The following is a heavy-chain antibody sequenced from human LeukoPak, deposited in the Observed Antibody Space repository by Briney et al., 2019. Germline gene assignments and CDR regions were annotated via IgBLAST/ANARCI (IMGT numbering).Heavy chain of an antibody. CDR3: ARRGSSWSTIDY. Sequence: SETLSLTCTVSGDSVSSYFWSWIRQPPGKGLEWIGHIYYSGSTNYNPSLKSRVTKSVDTSKNQFSLKLNSVTAADTAVYYCARRGSSWSTIDYWGQGTLVTVAS. CDR2: IYYSGST. J-gene: IGHJ4*02. V-gene: IGHV4-59*08. CDR1: GDSVSSYF. D-gene: IGHD6-13*01.